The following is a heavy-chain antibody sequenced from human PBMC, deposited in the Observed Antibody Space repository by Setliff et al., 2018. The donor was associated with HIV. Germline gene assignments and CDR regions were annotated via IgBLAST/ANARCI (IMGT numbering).Heavy chain of an antibody. CDR3: ARADSRRGAGYQYMDV. Sequence: LSLTCAVSGYPILEAYYWLWIRQSPTKGLEYIGIIFRGVTTYYNPSLRSRVALSMDTSKNQFSLRLSSVTAADTAIYYCARADSRRGAGYQYMDVWGKGTTVTVSS. CDR2: IFRGVTT. J-gene: IGHJ6*03. D-gene: IGHD4-4*01. V-gene: IGHV4-38-2*01. CDR1: GYPILEAYY.